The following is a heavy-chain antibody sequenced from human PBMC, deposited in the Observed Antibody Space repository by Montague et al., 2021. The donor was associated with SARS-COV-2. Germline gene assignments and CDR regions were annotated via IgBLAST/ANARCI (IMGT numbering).Heavy chain of an antibody. CDR3: ARALYCSGGSCYPNWFDP. CDR1: GGSISSYY. V-gene: IGHV4-59*01. J-gene: IGHJ5*02. D-gene: IGHD2-15*01. Sequence: SETLSLTCTVSGGSISSYYWSWIRQPPGKGLEWIGYIYYSGSTNYNPSLKSRVTISVDTSKNQFSLKLSSVTAADTAVYYCARALYCSGGSCYPNWFDPWDQGTLVTVSS. CDR2: IYYSGST.